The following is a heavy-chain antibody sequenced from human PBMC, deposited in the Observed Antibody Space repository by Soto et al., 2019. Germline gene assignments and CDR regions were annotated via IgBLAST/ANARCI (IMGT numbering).Heavy chain of an antibody. Sequence: EVQLLESGGGLVQPGGSLRLSCAASGFTFSKYALSWVRQAPGKGLEWVSGLSVGSGSTFYADSVKGRFTISRDNAKNTLYLQVSGVRAEETAVYYCGREGRLGVGGLDLWGQGVLVTVAS. CDR3: GREGRLGVGGLDL. V-gene: IGHV3-23*01. CDR2: LSVGSGST. J-gene: IGHJ5*02. D-gene: IGHD1-26*01. CDR1: GFTFSKYA.